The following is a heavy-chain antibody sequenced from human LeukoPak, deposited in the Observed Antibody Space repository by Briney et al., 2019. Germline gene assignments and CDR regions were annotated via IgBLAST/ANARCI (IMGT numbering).Heavy chain of an antibody. CDR2: INPNSGGT. J-gene: IGHJ4*02. Sequence: ASVKVSCKASGYTFTGYYMHWVRQAPGQGLEWMGWINPNSGGTNYAQKFQGRVTMTRDTSISTAYMELSRLRSDDTAVYYCARDWAITMIVVADDYWGQGTLVTVPS. CDR1: GYTFTGYY. D-gene: IGHD3-22*01. CDR3: ARDWAITMIVVADDY. V-gene: IGHV1-2*02.